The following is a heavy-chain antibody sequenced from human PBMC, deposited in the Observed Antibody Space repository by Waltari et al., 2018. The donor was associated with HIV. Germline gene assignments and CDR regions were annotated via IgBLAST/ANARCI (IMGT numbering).Heavy chain of an antibody. J-gene: IGHJ6*01. CDR2: VNPRIGGE. D-gene: IGHD2-15*01. Sequence: QVRLLQSGAEVKKPGASLRVSCPASGYTFNNYYIHWLRQPPGQGLEWVGWVNPRIGGERYAPKFQGRVTVTRDTSSSTAYMYLNDVRPDDAAVYFCARGDCVGGSCLPWTYRYLYAMDVWGQGTTVTVSP. CDR3: ARGDCVGGSCLPWTYRYLYAMDV. V-gene: IGHV1-2*02. CDR1: GYTFNNYY.